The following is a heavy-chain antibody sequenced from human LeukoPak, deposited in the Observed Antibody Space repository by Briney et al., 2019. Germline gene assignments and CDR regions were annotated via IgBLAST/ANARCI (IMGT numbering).Heavy chain of an antibody. CDR3: ARAGGPVVTAIRVRYYFDY. Sequence: SETLSLTCTVSGGSISSSSYYWSWIRQPPGKGLEWIGEINHSGSTNYNPSLKSRVTISVDTSKNQFSLKLSSVTAADTAVYYCARAGGPVVTAIRVRYYFDYWGQGTLVTVSS. CDR2: INHSGST. V-gene: IGHV4-39*07. CDR1: GGSISSSSYY. D-gene: IGHD2-21*02. J-gene: IGHJ4*02.